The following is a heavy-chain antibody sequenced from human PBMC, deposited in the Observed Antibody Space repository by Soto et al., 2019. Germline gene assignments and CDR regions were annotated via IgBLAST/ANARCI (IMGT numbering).Heavy chain of an antibody. CDR2: ISSSGSTI. J-gene: IGHJ3*02. CDR1: GFAFRNYW. CDR3: ARALETYYYGSGSSVAFDI. D-gene: IGHD3-10*01. Sequence: EVQLVESGGGLVQPGGSLRLSCAASGFAFRNYWMHWVRQAPGKGLEWVSYISSSGSTIYYADSVKGRFTISRDNAKNSLYLQMNSLRAEDTAVYYCARALETYYYGSGSSVAFDIWGQGTMVTVSS. V-gene: IGHV3-48*04.